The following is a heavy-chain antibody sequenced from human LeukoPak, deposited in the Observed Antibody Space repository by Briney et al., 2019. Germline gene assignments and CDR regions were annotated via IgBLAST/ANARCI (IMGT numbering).Heavy chain of an antibody. V-gene: IGHV4-34*01. CDR3: AREAQIGSYNWFDP. CDR2: INHSGST. CDR1: GGSFSDYY. D-gene: IGHD3-22*01. Sequence: PSETLSLTCAVYGGSFSDYYWSWIRQPPGKGLEWIGEINHSGSTNYNPSLKSRVTVSLDTSKNQFSLRLSSVTAADTAVYYCAREAQIGSYNWFDPWGQGTLVTVSS. J-gene: IGHJ5*02.